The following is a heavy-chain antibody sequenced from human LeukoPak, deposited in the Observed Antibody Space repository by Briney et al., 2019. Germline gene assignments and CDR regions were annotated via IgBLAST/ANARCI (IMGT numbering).Heavy chain of an antibody. V-gene: IGHV3-23*01. J-gene: IGHJ6*04. CDR1: GFTFSSYA. CDR3: ARGPPTPRDYYYGMDV. CDR2: ISGSGGST. Sequence: GGSLRLSCAASGFTFSSYAMSWVRQAPGKGLEWVSAISGSGGSTYYADSVKGRFTISRDNSKNTLYLQMNSLRAEDTAVYYCARGPPTPRDYYYGMDVWGKGTTVTVSS.